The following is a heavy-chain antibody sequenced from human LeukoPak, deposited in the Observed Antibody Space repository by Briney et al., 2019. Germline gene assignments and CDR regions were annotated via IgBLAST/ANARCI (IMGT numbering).Heavy chain of an antibody. V-gene: IGHV5-51*01. CDR3: ARRYYYDSSGYSDY. CDR1: GYSFTSYW. CDR2: IYPGDSGT. D-gene: IGHD3-22*01. J-gene: IGHJ4*02. Sequence: GESLKISCQGSGYSFTSYWIGWVRQLPGKGLEWMGIIYPGDSGTRYSPSFQGQVTISADKSISTAYLQWSSLKASDTAMYYCARRYYYDSSGYSDYWGQGTLVTVSS.